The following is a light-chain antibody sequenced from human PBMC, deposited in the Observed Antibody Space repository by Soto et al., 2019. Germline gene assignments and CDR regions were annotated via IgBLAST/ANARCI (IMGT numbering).Light chain of an antibody. CDR3: QQYGNSPIT. J-gene: IGKJ5*01. CDR2: DAS. V-gene: IGKV3-20*01. CDR1: QTVRNNY. Sequence: EIVLTQSPATLSLSPGERATLSCRASQTVRNNYLAWYQQKPGQAPRLLIYDASTRATGIPDRFSGSGSGADFTLTISRLEPEDFAVYYCQQYGNSPITFGQGTRLEIK.